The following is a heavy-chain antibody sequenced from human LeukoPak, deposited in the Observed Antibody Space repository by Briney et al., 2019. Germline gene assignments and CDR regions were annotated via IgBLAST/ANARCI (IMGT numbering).Heavy chain of an antibody. J-gene: IGHJ4*02. CDR3: ASSVVTANYYYFDY. V-gene: IGHV4-4*02. D-gene: IGHD2-21*02. Sequence: SWVRQPPGKGLEWIGEIYHSGSANYNPSLKSRVTISVDKSKNQFSLKLSSVTAADTAVYYCASSVVTANYYYFDYWGQGTLVTVSS. CDR2: IYHSGSA.